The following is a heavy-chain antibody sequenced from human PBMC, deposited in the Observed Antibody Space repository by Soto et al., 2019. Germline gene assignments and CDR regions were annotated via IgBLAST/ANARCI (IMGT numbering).Heavy chain of an antibody. CDR1: GFPFSSYV. V-gene: IGHV3-23*01. Sequence: PGGSLRLSCAASGFPFSSYVMSWVRQAPGKGLEWVSGISGGGSNTFYADYVKGRFTISRDNSKNTLLLQMNSLGAEDTAVYYCANASNTYSSRLRGRYCDYWGQGIGVTVSS. J-gene: IGHJ4*02. CDR3: ANASNTYSSRLRGRYCDY. D-gene: IGHD2-2*01. CDR2: ISGGGSNT.